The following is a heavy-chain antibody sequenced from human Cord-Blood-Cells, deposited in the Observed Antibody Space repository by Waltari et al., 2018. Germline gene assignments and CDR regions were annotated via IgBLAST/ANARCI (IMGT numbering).Heavy chain of an antibody. CDR1: GGSFSGYY. J-gene: IGHJ3*02. Sequence: QVQLQQWGAGLLKPSETLSLTCAVYGGSFSGYYWSWIRQPPGKGLEWIGEINHSGSTNDNPSLKSRVTISVDTSKNQFSLKLSSVTAADTAVYYCARRNWGWCAFDIWGQGTMVTDSS. CDR2: INHSGST. D-gene: IGHD7-27*01. V-gene: IGHV4-34*01. CDR3: ARRNWGWCAFDI.